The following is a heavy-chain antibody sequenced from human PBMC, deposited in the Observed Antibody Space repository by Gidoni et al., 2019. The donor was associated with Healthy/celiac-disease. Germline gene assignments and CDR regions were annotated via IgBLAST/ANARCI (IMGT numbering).Heavy chain of an antibody. CDR3: ARCGPRYGMAV. CDR2: ISSNDEK. Sequence: QVTLKESGPVLVKPTETRTLTCTVSGFSLSNARMGVSWIRPPPGNALECLAHISSNDEKSYSTSLKSSLTISKDTSTSQVVLTMTNLDPVATATYYCARCGPRYGMAVWGQVTTLTVSS. CDR1: GFSLSNARMG. J-gene: IGHJ6*02. V-gene: IGHV2-26*01.